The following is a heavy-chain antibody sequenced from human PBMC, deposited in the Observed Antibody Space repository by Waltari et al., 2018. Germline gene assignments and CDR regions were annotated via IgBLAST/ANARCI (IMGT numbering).Heavy chain of an antibody. CDR1: GASLRSDHW. V-gene: IGHV4-4*02. Sequence: QVQLKESGPGLLRPSGTLSLTRGLSGASLRSDHWWAWVRQSPGKGLEWIGGIYHTGPTNYNPSLKSRLTMLVDKSANQFSLQLTSVTAADTGVYYCARVVFTADYYFDYWGQGTPVTVSS. D-gene: IGHD2-21*02. J-gene: IGHJ4*02. CDR3: ARVVFTADYYFDY. CDR2: IYHTGPT.